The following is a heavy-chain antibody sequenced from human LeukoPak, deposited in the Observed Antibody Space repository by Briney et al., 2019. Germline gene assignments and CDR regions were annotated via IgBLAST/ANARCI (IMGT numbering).Heavy chain of an antibody. CDR3: ARGDGYNSYFDY. V-gene: IGHV1-3*01. CDR2: INAANGNT. Sequence: GASVKVSCKASGYTFTSYDINWVRQATGQGLEWMGWINAANGNTKYSQKFQGRITISRDTSASTADMELSSLRSEDTAVYYCARGDGYNSYFDYWGQGTLVTVSS. CDR1: GYTFTSYD. J-gene: IGHJ4*02. D-gene: IGHD5-24*01.